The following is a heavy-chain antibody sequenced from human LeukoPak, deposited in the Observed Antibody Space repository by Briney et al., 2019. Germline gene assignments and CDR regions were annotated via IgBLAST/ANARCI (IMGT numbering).Heavy chain of an antibody. D-gene: IGHD3-22*01. CDR3: ARRENYYDSSGYYSHYFDY. V-gene: IGHV3-66*01. J-gene: IGHJ4*02. CDR1: GFTVSSNH. CDR2: IYSGGST. Sequence: GGSLRLPCAASGFTVSSNHMSWVRQAPGKGLEWVSVIYSGGSTYYADSVKGRFTISRDNSKNTLYLQMNSLRAEDTAVYYCARRENYYDSSGYYSHYFDYWGQGTLVTVSS.